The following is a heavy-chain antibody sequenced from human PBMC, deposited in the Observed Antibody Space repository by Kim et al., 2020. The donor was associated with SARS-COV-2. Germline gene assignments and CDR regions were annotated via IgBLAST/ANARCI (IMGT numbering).Heavy chain of an antibody. V-gene: IGHV4-34*01. CDR3: ARGGGYPPSPHYFDY. CDR1: GGSFSGYY. CDR2: INHSGST. J-gene: IGHJ4*02. D-gene: IGHD5-12*01. Sequence: SETLSLTCAVYGGSFSGYYWSWIRQPPGKGLEWIGEINHSGSTNYNPSLKSRVTISVDTSKNQFSLKLSSVTAADTAVYYCARGGGYPPSPHYFDYWGQGTLVTVSS.